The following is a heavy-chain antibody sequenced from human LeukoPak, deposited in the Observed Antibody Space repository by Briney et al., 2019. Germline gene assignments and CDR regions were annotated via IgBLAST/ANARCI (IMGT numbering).Heavy chain of an antibody. CDR3: ARDQPYCSSTSCYAIDY. CDR1: GYTFTSYG. V-gene: IGHV1-18*01. Sequence: GASVKVSCKASGYTFTSYGISWVRQAPGQGLEWMGRISAYNGNTNYAQKLQGRVTMTTDTSTSTAYMELRSLRSDDTAVYYCARDQPYCSSTSCYAIDYWGQGTLVTVSS. CDR2: ISAYNGNT. J-gene: IGHJ4*02. D-gene: IGHD2-2*01.